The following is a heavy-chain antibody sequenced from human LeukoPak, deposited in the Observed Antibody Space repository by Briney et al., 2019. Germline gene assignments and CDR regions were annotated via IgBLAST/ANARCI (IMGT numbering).Heavy chain of an antibody. Sequence: GASVKVSCKASGYTFTGYYMHWVRQAPGQGLEWMGWINPNSGGTNYAQKFQGRVTMTRDTSTSTVYMELSSLRSEDTAVYYCARDSLWKVRGVIIRAPDYWGQGTLVTVSS. CDR3: ARDSLWKVRGVIIRAPDY. D-gene: IGHD3-10*01. CDR1: GYTFTGYY. V-gene: IGHV1-2*02. J-gene: IGHJ4*02. CDR2: INPNSGGT.